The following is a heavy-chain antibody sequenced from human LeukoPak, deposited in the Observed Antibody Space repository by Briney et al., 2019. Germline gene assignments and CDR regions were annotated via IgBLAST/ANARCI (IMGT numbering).Heavy chain of an antibody. D-gene: IGHD2-2*01. J-gene: IGHJ6*03. CDR1: GVYISSYY. Sequence: SETLSLTCTASGVYISSYYLSWIRQPPGKGLEWIAYIYYSGSTNYTPSLRSRATISVDTSKNQFSLKLTSVTAADTAVYYCARDARSSSYMDVWGKGTTVTVSS. CDR3: ARDARSSSYMDV. V-gene: IGHV4-59*01. CDR2: IYYSGST.